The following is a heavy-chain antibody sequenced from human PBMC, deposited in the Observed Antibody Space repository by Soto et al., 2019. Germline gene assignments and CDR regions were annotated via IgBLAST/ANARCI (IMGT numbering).Heavy chain of an antibody. J-gene: IGHJ4*02. CDR1: GGTFSSYA. CDR2: IIPIFGTA. D-gene: IGHD3-22*01. CDR3: ARVDDYYDSSGYYY. V-gene: IGHV1-69*06. Sequence: SVKVSCKASGGTFSSYAISWVRQAPGQGLEWMGGIIPIFGTANYAQKLQGRVTITADKSTSTAYMELSSLRSDDTAVYYCARVDDYYDSSGYYYWGQGTQVIVSA.